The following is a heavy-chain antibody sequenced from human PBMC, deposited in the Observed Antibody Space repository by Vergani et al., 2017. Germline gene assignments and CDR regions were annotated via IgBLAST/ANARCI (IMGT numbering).Heavy chain of an antibody. CDR3: AREGGNCSSTSCYTGDWFDP. CDR2: IIPIFGTA. J-gene: IGHJ5*02. D-gene: IGHD2-2*02. V-gene: IGHV1-69*01. CDR1: GGTFSSYA. Sequence: QVQLVQSGAEVKKPGSSVKVSCKASGGTFSSYAIRWVRQAPGQGLEWMGGIIPIFGTANYAQKFQGRVTITADESTSTAYMELSSLRSEDTAVYYCAREGGNCSSTSCYTGDWFDPWGQGTLVTVSS.